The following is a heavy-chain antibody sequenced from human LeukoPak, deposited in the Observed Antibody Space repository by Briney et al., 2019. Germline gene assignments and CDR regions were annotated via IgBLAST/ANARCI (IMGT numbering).Heavy chain of an antibody. CDR3: AKANYYDILTGYEMGVWFDL. CDR2: ISWNSGSI. Sequence: PGRSLRLSCAASGFTFDDYAMHWVRQAPGKGLEWVSGISWNSGSIGYADSVKGRFTISRDNAKNSLYLQMNGLRAEDTALYYCAKANYYDILTGYEMGVWFDLWGRGTLVTVSS. D-gene: IGHD3-9*01. CDR1: GFTFDDYA. J-gene: IGHJ2*01. V-gene: IGHV3-9*01.